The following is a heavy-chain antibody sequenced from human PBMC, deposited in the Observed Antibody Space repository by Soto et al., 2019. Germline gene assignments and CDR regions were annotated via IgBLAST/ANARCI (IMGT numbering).Heavy chain of an antibody. CDR3: ARLRSNWFDP. CDR1: SGSISSSNW. D-gene: IGHD3-10*01. J-gene: IGHJ5*02. V-gene: IGHV4-4*02. Sequence: QVQLQESGPGLVKPSGTLSLTCSVSSGSISSSNWWSWVRQPPGKGLEWIGEIYHSGSTNYNPSLKGRVTISVDKSKSQFSLKLSSVTAADTAVYYWARLRSNWFDPWGQGTLVTVSS. CDR2: IYHSGST.